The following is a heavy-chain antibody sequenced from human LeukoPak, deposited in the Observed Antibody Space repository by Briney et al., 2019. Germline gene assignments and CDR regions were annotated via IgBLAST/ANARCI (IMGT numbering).Heavy chain of an antibody. D-gene: IGHD3-9*01. CDR2: ISYDGSNK. Sequence: GGSLRLSCAASGFTFSSYGMHWVRQAPGKGLEWVAVISYDGSNKYYADSVKGRFTISRDNSKNTLYLQMNSLRAGDTAVYYCARDRDILTGYGAFDIWGQGTMVTVSS. CDR1: GFTFSSYG. V-gene: IGHV3-30*03. CDR3: ARDRDILTGYGAFDI. J-gene: IGHJ3*02.